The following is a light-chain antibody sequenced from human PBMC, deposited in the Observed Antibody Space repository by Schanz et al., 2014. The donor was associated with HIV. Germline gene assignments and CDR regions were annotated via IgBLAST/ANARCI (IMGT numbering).Light chain of an antibody. CDR3: QQYSRSPRT. V-gene: IGKV3-20*01. Sequence: EIVLTQSPGTLSLSPGERATLSCRASQSVTSRYFAWYQQKPGQAPRLLIYGASNKATGIPDRFSGSGSGTDFTLTISRLEPEDFAVYYCQQYSRSPRTFGQGTKVEIK. CDR1: QSVTSRY. J-gene: IGKJ1*01. CDR2: GAS.